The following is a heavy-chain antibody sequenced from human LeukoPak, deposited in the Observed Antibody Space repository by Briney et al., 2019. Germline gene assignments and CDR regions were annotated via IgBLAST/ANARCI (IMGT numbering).Heavy chain of an antibody. CDR3: ARGKYSFDY. CDR1: GFTFSDSY. V-gene: IGHV3-11*01. Sequence: KAGGSLRLSCAASGFTFSDSYMSWIRQAPGKGLEYISYISSSGSTIYYASSVKGRFTLSRDNAKNSLSLEMNSLRAEDTAVYYWARGKYSFDYWGQGTLVTVSS. J-gene: IGHJ4*02. CDR2: ISSSGSTI.